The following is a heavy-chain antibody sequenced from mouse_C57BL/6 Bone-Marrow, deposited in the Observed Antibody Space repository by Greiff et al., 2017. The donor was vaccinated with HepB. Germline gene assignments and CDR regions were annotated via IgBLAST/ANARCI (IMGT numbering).Heavy chain of an antibody. J-gene: IGHJ4*01. CDR3: ARPSVPYTVVAPMGY. V-gene: IGHV5-12*01. D-gene: IGHD1-1*01. CDR1: GFTFSDYY. Sequence: EVMLVEPGGGLVQPGGSLKLSCAASGFTFSDYYMYWVRQTPEKRLEWVAYISNGGGSTYYPDTVKGRFTISRDNAKNTLYLQMSRLKSEDTAMYYCARPSVPYTVVAPMGYWGQGTSVTVSS. CDR2: ISNGGGST.